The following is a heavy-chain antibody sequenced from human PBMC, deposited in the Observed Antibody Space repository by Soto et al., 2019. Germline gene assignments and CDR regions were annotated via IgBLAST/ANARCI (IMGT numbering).Heavy chain of an antibody. V-gene: IGHV4-30-4*01. D-gene: IGHD3-9*01. Sequence: QVQLQESGPGLVKPSQTLSPTCTVSGGSISSGDYYWSWIRQPPGKGLEWIGYIYYSGSTYYNPSLKSRVTISVDTSKNQFSLKLSSVTAADTAVYYCARDHYVYDILTGYGYYYGMDVWGQGTTVTVSS. CDR2: IYYSGST. J-gene: IGHJ6*02. CDR3: ARDHYVYDILTGYGYYYGMDV. CDR1: GGSISSGDYY.